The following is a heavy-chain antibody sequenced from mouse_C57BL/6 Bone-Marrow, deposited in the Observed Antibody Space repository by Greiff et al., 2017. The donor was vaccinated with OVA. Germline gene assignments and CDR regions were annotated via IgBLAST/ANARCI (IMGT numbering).Heavy chain of an antibody. V-gene: IGHV1-64*01. CDR2: IHPNSGST. J-gene: IGHJ2*01. Sequence: QVQLQQPGAELVKPGASVKLSCKASGYTFTSYWMHWVKQRPGQGLEWIGMIHPNSGSTNYNEKFKSKATLTVDKSSSTAYMQLSSLTSEDAAVYYCARSNYGGRDYWGQGTTLTVSS. CDR3: ARSNYGGRDY. D-gene: IGHD1-1*01. CDR1: GYTFTSYW.